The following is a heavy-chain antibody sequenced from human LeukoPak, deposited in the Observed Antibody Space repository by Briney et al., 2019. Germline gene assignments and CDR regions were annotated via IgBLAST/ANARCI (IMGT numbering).Heavy chain of an antibody. D-gene: IGHD6-19*01. J-gene: IGHJ6*04. CDR2: ISSSSYI. CDR1: GFTFSSYS. CDR3: ARGVTLGLVYYYNYGMDV. V-gene: IGHV3-21*01. Sequence: GGSLRLSCAASGFTFSSYSMNWVRQVPGKGLEWVSSISSSSYIYYADSVKGRFTISRDNAKNSLYLQMNSLRAEDTAVYYCARGVTLGLVYYYNYGMDVWGKGTTVTVSS.